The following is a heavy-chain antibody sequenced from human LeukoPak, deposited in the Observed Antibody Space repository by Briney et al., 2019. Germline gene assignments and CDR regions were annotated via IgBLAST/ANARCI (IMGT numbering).Heavy chain of an antibody. CDR1: GFTFSSYA. J-gene: IGHJ4*02. D-gene: IGHD3-22*01. CDR2: ISYDGSNK. V-gene: IGHV3-30-3*01. CDR3: ARDYDYSGYYRIDY. Sequence: GRSLRLSCAASGFTFSSYAMHWVRQAPGKGLEWVAVISYDGSNKYYADSVKGRFTISRDNSKNTLYLQMNSLRAEDTAVYYCARDYDYSGYYRIDYWGQGTLVTVSS.